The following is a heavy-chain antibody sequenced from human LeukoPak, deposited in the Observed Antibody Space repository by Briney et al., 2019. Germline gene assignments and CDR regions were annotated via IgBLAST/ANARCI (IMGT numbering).Heavy chain of an antibody. V-gene: IGHV5-51*01. CDR2: IYPGDSDT. D-gene: IGHD3-10*01. Sequence: GESLKISCKASGYIFTNFWIGWVRQMPGKGLEWMGIIYPGDSDTRYSPSFQGRVTISADKSISTAYLQWSSLKASDTAMYYCARQRFTMRAYAGNWFGPWGQGTLVTVSS. CDR1: GYIFTNFW. J-gene: IGHJ5*02. CDR3: ARQRFTMRAYAGNWFGP.